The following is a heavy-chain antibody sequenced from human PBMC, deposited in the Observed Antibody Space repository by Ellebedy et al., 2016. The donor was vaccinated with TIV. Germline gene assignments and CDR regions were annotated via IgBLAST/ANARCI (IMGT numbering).Heavy chain of an antibody. CDR3: AGGISVAGTSLGF. CDR2: IYSSGGT. V-gene: IGHV3-53*01. Sequence: GGSLRLSCAASGFTVSSNYMSWVRQAPGRGLEWVSTIYSSGGTCYAGSVKGRFTISKDNSKNTLYLQMNSLRAEDTAVYYCAGGISVAGTSLGFWGQGTLVTASS. CDR1: GFTVSSNY. D-gene: IGHD6-19*01. J-gene: IGHJ4*02.